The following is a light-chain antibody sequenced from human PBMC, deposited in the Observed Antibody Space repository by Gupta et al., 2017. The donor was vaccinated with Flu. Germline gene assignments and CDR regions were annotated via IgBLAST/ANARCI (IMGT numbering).Light chain of an antibody. Sequence: DIQITQSPSSLSGSVGDRVTMTCRASQSITTYLNWYHQKAGKAPKLLIYDASILESGVPFRFSGSGSGTDFTLTISALHPDDFGTYYCQQSYSFPYIFGQGTKLELK. CDR1: QSITTY. CDR2: DAS. J-gene: IGKJ2*01. V-gene: IGKV1-39*01. CDR3: QQSYSFPYI.